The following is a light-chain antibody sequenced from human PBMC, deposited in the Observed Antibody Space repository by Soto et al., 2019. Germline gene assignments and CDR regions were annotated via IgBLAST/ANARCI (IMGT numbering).Light chain of an antibody. CDR1: SSDIGNYNF. CDR2: EVS. J-gene: IGLJ1*01. V-gene: IGLV2-14*01. Sequence: QSALTQPASVSGSRGQSITISCTGTSSDIGNYNFVSWYQHHPGTAPKLVIYEVSNRPSGVSNRFSGSKSDNTASLTISGLQAEDEADYYCSSYTSSSTRVFGTGTKLTVL. CDR3: SSYTSSSTRV.